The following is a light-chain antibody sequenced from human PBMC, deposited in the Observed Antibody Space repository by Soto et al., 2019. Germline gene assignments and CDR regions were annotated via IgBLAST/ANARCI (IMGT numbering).Light chain of an antibody. V-gene: IGKV1-6*01. J-gene: IGKJ4*01. CDR3: LQENSYPLT. CDR1: QGVRDD. CDR2: SAS. Sequence: IQMTQSPSSLSASVGDRVTITCRASQGVRDDVGWYQQKPGKAPKLLIYSASTLQSGVPSRFSGSGSGTDFTLTISGLLPEDFAAYYCLQENSYPLTFGGGTKVEIK.